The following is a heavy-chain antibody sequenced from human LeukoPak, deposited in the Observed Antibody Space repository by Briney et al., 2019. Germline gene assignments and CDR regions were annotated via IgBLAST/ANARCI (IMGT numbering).Heavy chain of an antibody. D-gene: IGHD4-23*01. Sequence: GGSLRLSCAASGFTFSSYSMNWVRQAPGKGLEWISSMTSSSSYIYYADSVKGRFTISRDNAKNSLYLQMNSLRAEDTALYYCAKDAHYYGGNSRHLDYWGQGTLVTVSS. CDR3: AKDAHYYGGNSRHLDY. CDR2: MTSSSSYI. V-gene: IGHV3-21*04. J-gene: IGHJ4*02. CDR1: GFTFSSYS.